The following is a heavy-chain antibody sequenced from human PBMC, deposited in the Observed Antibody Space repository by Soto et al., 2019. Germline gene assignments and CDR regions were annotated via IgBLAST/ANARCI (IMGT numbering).Heavy chain of an antibody. CDR1: GFTFSDYY. D-gene: IGHD6-13*01. CDR2: ISSSGSTI. J-gene: IGHJ6*03. V-gene: IGHV3-11*01. CDR3: ARDNSPTAAGTIYYYYMDV. Sequence: GGSLRLSCAASGFTFSDYYMSWIRQAPGKGLEWVSYISSSGSTIYYADSVKGRFTISRDNSKNSLYLQMNSLRAEDTAVYYCARDNSPTAAGTIYYYYMDVWGKGTTVTVSS.